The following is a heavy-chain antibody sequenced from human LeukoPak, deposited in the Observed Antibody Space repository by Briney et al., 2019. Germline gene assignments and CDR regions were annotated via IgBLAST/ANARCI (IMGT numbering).Heavy chain of an antibody. CDR3: ARDLRVGEYYFDY. Sequence: ASVKVSCKPSGYTFTSYDINWVRQAPGQGLEWMGWINPNSGGTNYAQKFQGRVTMTRDTSISTAYMELSRLRSDDTAVYYCARDLRVGEYYFDYWGQGTLVTVSS. CDR1: GYTFTSYD. D-gene: IGHD3-16*01. J-gene: IGHJ4*02. CDR2: INPNSGGT. V-gene: IGHV1-2*02.